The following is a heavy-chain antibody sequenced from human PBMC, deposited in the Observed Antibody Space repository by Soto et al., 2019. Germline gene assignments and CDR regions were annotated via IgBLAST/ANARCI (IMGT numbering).Heavy chain of an antibody. V-gene: IGHV4-59*01. Sequence: PSETLSLTCTVSGGSISSYYWSWIRQPPGKGLEWIGYIYYSGSTNYNPSLKSRVTISVDTSKNQFSLKLSSVTAADTAVYYCARVDDYGDYFDYWGQGTLVTVSS. D-gene: IGHD4-17*01. CDR3: ARVDDYGDYFDY. J-gene: IGHJ4*02. CDR2: IYYSGST. CDR1: GGSISSYY.